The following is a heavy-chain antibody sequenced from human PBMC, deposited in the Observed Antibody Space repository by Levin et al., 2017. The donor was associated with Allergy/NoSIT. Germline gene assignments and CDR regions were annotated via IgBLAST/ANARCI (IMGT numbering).Heavy chain of an antibody. Sequence: SETLSLTCAVSGGSISSSNWWSWVRQPPGKGLEWIGEIYHSGSTNYNPSLKSRVTISVDKSKNQFSLKLSSVTAADTAVYYCARVSSYLSSSGPVSCFDYWGQGTLVTVSS. CDR2: IYHSGST. V-gene: IGHV4-4*02. J-gene: IGHJ4*02. D-gene: IGHD6-13*01. CDR1: GGSISSSNW. CDR3: ARVSSYLSSSGPVSCFDY.